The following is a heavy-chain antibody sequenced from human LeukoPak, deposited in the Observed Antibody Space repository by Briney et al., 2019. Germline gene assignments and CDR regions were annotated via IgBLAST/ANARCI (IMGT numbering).Heavy chain of an antibody. V-gene: IGHV4-34*01. D-gene: IGHD3-22*01. J-gene: IGHJ4*02. CDR3: ARGRYYDSSGPSFDY. CDR2: INHSGST. Sequence: SETLSLTCAVYGRSFSGYYWSWIRQPPGKGLEWIGEINHSGSTNYNPSLKSRVTISVDTSKNQFSLKLSSVTAADTAVYYCARGRYYDSSGPSFDYWGQGTLVTVSP. CDR1: GRSFSGYY.